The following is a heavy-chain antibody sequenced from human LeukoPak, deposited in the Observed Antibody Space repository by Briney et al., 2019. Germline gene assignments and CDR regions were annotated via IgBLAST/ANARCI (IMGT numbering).Heavy chain of an antibody. CDR3: AKDPGAHYYGSGSYRRGSYFDY. CDR2: IPFEGSKK. CDR1: GILFSKHA. Sequence: GALRLPCAASGILFSKHAMDWGPPGPGEGVEWGAFIPFEGSKKYYADSVKGRFTISRDNSKNTLYLQMNSLRAEDTAVYYCAKDPGAHYYGSGSYRRGSYFDYWGQGTLVTVSS. J-gene: IGHJ4*02. D-gene: IGHD3-10*01. V-gene: IGHV3-30*02.